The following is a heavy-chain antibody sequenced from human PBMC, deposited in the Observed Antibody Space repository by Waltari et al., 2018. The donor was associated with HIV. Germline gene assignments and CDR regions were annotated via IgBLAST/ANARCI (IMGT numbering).Heavy chain of an antibody. CDR1: GGSFSGYY. D-gene: IGHD1-1*01. J-gene: IGHJ4*02. Sequence: QVQLQQWGAGLLKPSETLSLTCAVYGGSFSGYYWSWIRQPPGKGLEWIGEINHSGSTNYNPSLKSRVTISVDTSKNQFSLKLSSVIAADTAVYYCARGPGAEGFDYWGQGTLVTVSS. CDR3: ARGPGAEGFDY. CDR2: INHSGST. V-gene: IGHV4-34*01.